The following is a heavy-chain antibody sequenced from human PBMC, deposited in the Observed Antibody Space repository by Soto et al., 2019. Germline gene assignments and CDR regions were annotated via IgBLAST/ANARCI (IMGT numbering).Heavy chain of an antibody. CDR2: IYSGGST. Sequence: EVQLVESGGGLVQPGGSLRLSCAASGFTVSSHYMSWVRQAPGKGLEWVSVIYSGGSTYYADSVKGRFTISRDNSKNTLYLQMNSLRAEDTAVYYCARVPLAEYSSSGYFDYWGQGTLVTVSS. CDR3: ARVPLAEYSSSGYFDY. CDR1: GFTVSSHY. J-gene: IGHJ4*02. D-gene: IGHD6-6*01. V-gene: IGHV3-66*01.